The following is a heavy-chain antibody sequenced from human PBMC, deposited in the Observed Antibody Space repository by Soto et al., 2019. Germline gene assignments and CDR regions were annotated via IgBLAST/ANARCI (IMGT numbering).Heavy chain of an antibody. D-gene: IGHD3-10*01. V-gene: IGHV4-34*01. CDR2: INHSGST. CDR3: ARGVGFWELLWFSYYYYMDV. CDR1: GGSFSGYY. J-gene: IGHJ6*03. Sequence: PSETLSLTCAVYGGSFSGYYWSWIRQPPGKGLEWIGEINHSGSTNYNPSLKGRVTISVDTSKNQFSLKLSSVTAADTAVYYCARGVGFWELLWFSYYYYMDVWGKGTTVTVSS.